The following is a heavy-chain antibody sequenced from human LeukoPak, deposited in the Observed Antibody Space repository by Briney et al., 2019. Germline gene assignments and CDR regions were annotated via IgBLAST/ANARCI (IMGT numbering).Heavy chain of an antibody. CDR3: ARVRGYSYGDLFVEDAFDI. J-gene: IGHJ3*02. V-gene: IGHV4-59*01. CDR1: RRSITSYY. Sequence: SESMSLACTVSRRSITSYYRSWIRQPPGKGLEWIGYIYSSGSTNYNPSLKSRVTISVDTSKNQFSLKLSSVTAADTAVYYCARVRGYSYGDLFVEDAFDIWGQGTMVTVSS. CDR2: IYSSGST. D-gene: IGHD5-18*01.